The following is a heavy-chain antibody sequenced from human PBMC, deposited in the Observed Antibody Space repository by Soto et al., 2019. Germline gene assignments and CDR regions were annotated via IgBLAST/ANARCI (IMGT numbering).Heavy chain of an antibody. Sequence: GGSLRLSCAASGFTFSSYWMSWVRQAPGKGLEWVANIKQDGSEKYYVDSVKGRFTISRDNAKNSLYLQMNSLRAEDTAVYYCARVSGEWLPDPTDAFDIWGQGTMVTVSS. CDR3: ARVSGEWLPDPTDAFDI. D-gene: IGHD5-12*01. CDR2: IKQDGSEK. J-gene: IGHJ3*02. V-gene: IGHV3-7*05. CDR1: GFTFSSYW.